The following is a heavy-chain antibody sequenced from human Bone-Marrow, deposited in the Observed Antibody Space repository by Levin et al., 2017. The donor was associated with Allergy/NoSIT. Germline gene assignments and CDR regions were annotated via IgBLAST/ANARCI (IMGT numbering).Heavy chain of an antibody. V-gene: IGHV3-74*01. D-gene: IGHD5-18*01. Sequence: PGGSLRLSCAASGFTFSSYWMHWVRQAPGKGLEWVSRVNTDGSSTTYADSVRGRFAISRDNAKKTLYLQMNSLRAEDTAVYYCARRVDTDGVAIYFDQWGQGTLVTVSS. J-gene: IGHJ4*02. CDR2: VNTDGSST. CDR1: GFTFSSYW. CDR3: ARRVDTDGVAIYFDQ.